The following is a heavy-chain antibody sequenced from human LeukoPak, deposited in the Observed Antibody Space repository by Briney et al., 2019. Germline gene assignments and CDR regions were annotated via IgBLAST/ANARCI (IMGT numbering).Heavy chain of an antibody. CDR3: VEGGAARFDY. Sequence: ASVKVSCKASGYTFTGYYMHWVRQAPGQGLEWMGWINPNSGGTNYAQKFQGRVTMTRDTSISTAYMELSSLRAEDTAVYYCVEGGAARFDYWGQGTLVAVSS. D-gene: IGHD5-18*01. CDR2: INPNSGGT. V-gene: IGHV1-2*02. CDR1: GYTFTGYY. J-gene: IGHJ4*02.